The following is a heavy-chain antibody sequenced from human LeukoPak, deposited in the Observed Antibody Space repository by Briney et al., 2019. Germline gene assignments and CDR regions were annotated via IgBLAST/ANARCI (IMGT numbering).Heavy chain of an antibody. D-gene: IGHD2-15*01. J-gene: IGHJ4*02. CDR3: ARGPYCSGGSCYLGPFDY. Sequence: GSVKVSCKASGYTFTGYYMHGVRQARGQGVEGMGGINPNSWGTNYAQKFQGRVSMTRDTSISTAYMELSRLRSDDTAVYYCARGPYCSGGSCYLGPFDYWGQGTLVTVSS. CDR2: INPNSWGT. V-gene: IGHV1-2*02. CDR1: GYTFTGYY.